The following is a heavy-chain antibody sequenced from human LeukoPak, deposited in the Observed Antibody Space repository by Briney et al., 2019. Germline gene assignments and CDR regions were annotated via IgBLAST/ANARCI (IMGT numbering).Heavy chain of an antibody. V-gene: IGHV4-34*01. CDR3: ARGSYYDFWSGNQPKYYYYGMDV. CDR1: GGSFSGYY. CDR2: INHSGST. J-gene: IGHJ6*02. Sequence: TSETLSLTCAVYGGSFSGYYWSWIRQPPGKGLEWIGEINHSGSTNYNPSLKSRVTISVDTSKNQFSLKLSSVTAADTAVYYCARGSYYDFWSGNQPKYYYYGMDVWGQGTTVTVSS. D-gene: IGHD3-3*01.